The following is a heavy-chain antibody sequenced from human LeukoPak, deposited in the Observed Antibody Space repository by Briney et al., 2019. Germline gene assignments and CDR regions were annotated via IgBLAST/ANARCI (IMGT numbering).Heavy chain of an antibody. J-gene: IGHJ3*02. CDR1: GGSISSGGYY. V-gene: IGHV4-31*03. Sequence: SQTLSLTCTVSGGSISSGGYYWSWIRQHPGKGLEWIGYIYYSGSTYYNPSLKSRVTISADTSKNQFSLKLSSVTAADTAVYYCAREAPTDDAFDIWGQGTMVTVSS. D-gene: IGHD4-17*01. CDR3: AREAPTDDAFDI. CDR2: IYYSGST.